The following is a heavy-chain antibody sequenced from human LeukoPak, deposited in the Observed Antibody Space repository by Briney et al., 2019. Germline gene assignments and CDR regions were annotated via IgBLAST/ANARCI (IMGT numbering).Heavy chain of an antibody. D-gene: IGHD3-10*01. CDR3: ARDSGYGYFDL. CDR1: GFTFSSYW. J-gene: IGHJ2*01. V-gene: IGHV3-74*01. CDR2: ITSDGSST. Sequence: PGGSLRLSCAASGFTFSSYWMHWVRQAPGKGLVWVSRITSDGSSTSYADSVKGRFTISRDNAKNTLYLQMNSLRAEDTSVYYCARDSGYGYFDLWGRGTLVTVSS.